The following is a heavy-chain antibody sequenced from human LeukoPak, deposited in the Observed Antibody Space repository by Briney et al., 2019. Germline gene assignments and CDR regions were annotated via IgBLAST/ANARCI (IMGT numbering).Heavy chain of an antibody. CDR2: INLYNGAT. CDR1: GYSFTAYY. CDR3: ASWAGGNEPVASFDY. V-gene: IGHV1-2*02. D-gene: IGHD1-14*01. Sequence: ASVKVSCMPTGYSFTAYYIFWMRQAPGQGLECMGWINLYNGATKYAQRFQSRVTMTRDTSISTAYMELSRLRSDDTATYYCASWAGGNEPVASFDYWGQGCLVAVSS. J-gene: IGHJ4*02.